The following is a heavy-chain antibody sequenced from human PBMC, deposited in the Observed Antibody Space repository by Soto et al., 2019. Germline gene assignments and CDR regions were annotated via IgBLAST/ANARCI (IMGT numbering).Heavy chain of an antibody. J-gene: IGHJ3*02. CDR1: GYSFTSYW. D-gene: IGHD3-22*01. V-gene: IGHV5-51*01. Sequence: GESLQISCKGSGYSFTSYWIGWVRQMPVKGLEWMGIIYPGYSDTRYSPSFQGQVTISADKSISTAYLQWSSLKASDTAMYYCARPQTMIVVASACDTWGQR. CDR3: ARPQTMIVVASACDT. CDR2: IYPGYSDT.